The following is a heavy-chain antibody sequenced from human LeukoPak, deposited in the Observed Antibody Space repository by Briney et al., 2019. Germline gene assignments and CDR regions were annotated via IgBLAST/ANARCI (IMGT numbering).Heavy chain of an antibody. CDR2: VSGSGVSK. CDR1: GFTLSSYG. J-gene: IGHJ4*02. CDR3: ARGEQWLAYFDY. V-gene: IGHV3-23*01. Sequence: PWGSLRLSCAASGFTLSSYGMNRVRQTPGEGVEWVSHVSGSGVSKYYADSVKGRFTISRDNSKNTLYLKMNSLRAEDTAVYYCARGEQWLAYFDYWGQGTLVTVSS. D-gene: IGHD6-19*01.